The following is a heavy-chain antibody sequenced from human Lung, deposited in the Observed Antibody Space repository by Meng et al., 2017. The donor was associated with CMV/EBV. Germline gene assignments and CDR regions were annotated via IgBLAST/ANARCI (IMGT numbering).Heavy chain of an antibody. J-gene: IGHJ4*02. Sequence: HVSLVEYGGGIVQRVSSLRLSCAASGFTFSDYYMSWIRQGPGKGLEWVSYISSSSSYTNYADSVKGRFTISRDNAKNSLYLQMNSLRAEDTAVYYCARAGVGTGSSRVYWGQGTLVTVSS. V-gene: IGHV3-11*06. D-gene: IGHD2-2*01. CDR2: ISSSSSYT. CDR3: ARAGVGTGSSRVY. CDR1: GFTFSDYY.